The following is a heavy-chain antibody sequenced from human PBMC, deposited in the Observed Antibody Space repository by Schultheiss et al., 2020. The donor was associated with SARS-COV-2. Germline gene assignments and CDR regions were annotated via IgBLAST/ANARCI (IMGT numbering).Heavy chain of an antibody. CDR3: ARGGTLYSSSLYYYYGMDV. D-gene: IGHD6-6*01. Sequence: SETLSLTCAVYGGSFSGYYWSWIRQPPGKGLEWIGEINHSGSTNYNPSLKSRVTISVDTSKNQFSLKLSSVTAADTAVYYCARGGTLYSSSLYYYYGMDVWGQGTTVTVSS. V-gene: IGHV4-34*01. CDR2: INHSGST. J-gene: IGHJ6*02. CDR1: GGSFSGYY.